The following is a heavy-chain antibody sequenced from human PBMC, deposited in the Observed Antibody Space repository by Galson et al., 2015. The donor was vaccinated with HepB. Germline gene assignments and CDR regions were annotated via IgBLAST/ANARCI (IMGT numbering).Heavy chain of an antibody. CDR1: GFTFGDYA. CDR3: TRVDDGSYYDSSGYYYGAEYYFDY. D-gene: IGHD3-22*01. J-gene: IGHJ4*02. V-gene: IGHV3-49*04. Sequence: SLRLSCAASGFTFGDYAMSWVRQAPGKGLEWVGFIRSKAYGGTTEYAASVKGRFTISRDDSKSIAYLQMNSLKTEDTAVYYCTRVDDGSYYDSSGYYYGAEYYFDYWGQGTLVTVSS. CDR2: IRSKAYGGTT.